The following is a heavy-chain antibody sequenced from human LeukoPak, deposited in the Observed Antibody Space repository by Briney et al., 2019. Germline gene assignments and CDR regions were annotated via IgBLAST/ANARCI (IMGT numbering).Heavy chain of an antibody. CDR3: ARETCSGGSCFQFDF. CDR1: GDSFSNYY. CDR2: IYYSGST. D-gene: IGHD2-15*01. V-gene: IGHV4-59*01. Sequence: SETLSLTCPVSGDSFSNYYWSWIRQSPGKGLEWIGYIYYSGSTNYNPSLKSRVTISVDTSKNQFSLKLSSVTAADTAVYYCARETCSGGSCFQFDFWGQGTLDTVSS. J-gene: IGHJ4*02.